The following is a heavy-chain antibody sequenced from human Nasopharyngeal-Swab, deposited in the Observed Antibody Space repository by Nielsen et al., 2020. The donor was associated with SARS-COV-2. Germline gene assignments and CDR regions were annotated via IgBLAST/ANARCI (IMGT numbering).Heavy chain of an antibody. D-gene: IGHD4-17*01. Sequence: ASVKVSCKASGDTFTSYYMHWVRQAPGQGLEWMGIINPSGGSTSYAQKFQGRVTMTRDTSTSTVYMELSSLRSEDTAVYYCATARAGDYFDYWGQGTLVTVSS. CDR3: ATARAGDYFDY. J-gene: IGHJ4*02. CDR1: GDTFTSYY. CDR2: INPSGGST. V-gene: IGHV1-46*01.